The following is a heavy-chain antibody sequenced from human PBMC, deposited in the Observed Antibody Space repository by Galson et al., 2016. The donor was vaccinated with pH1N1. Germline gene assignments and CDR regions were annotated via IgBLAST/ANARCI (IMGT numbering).Heavy chain of an antibody. J-gene: IGHJ4*02. CDR3: ARAVAASSSY. Sequence: SLRLSCAASGFTFSSYWMNWVRQAPGKGLEWVANINQDGSDKSYVDSVKGRFTISRDNAKNSVYLQMNSLRADDTAVYYCARAVAASSSYWGQGTLVTVSS. CDR2: INQDGSDK. D-gene: IGHD6-19*01. CDR1: GFTFSSYW. V-gene: IGHV3-7*01.